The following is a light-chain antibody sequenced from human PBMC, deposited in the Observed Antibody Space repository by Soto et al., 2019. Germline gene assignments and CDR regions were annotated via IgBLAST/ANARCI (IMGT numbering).Light chain of an antibody. CDR2: AAS. J-gene: IGKJ2*01. V-gene: IGKV1-39*01. Sequence: DNQMTQSPSSLSVSVGDRVTITCRASQSISSHLNWYQQKPGKAPKLLIYAASSLQSGVPSRFSGSGSGTDFTLTISSLQPEDFATYYCQQSYSTPYTFGQGTKLEIK. CDR3: QQSYSTPYT. CDR1: QSISSH.